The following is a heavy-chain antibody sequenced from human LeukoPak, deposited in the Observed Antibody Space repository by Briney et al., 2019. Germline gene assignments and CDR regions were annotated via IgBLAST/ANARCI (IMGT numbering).Heavy chain of an antibody. CDR3: AKLLNDYGDYYFDS. J-gene: IGHJ4*02. V-gene: IGHV3-23*01. D-gene: IGHD4-17*01. Sequence: GGSLRLSCAASGFTFSVYAMSWVRQAPGKGLEWVSAISGSGGNTYYADSVKGRFTISRDNSKNTLYLQMNSLRADDTAAYYCAKLLNDYGDYYFDSWGQGALVTVSS. CDR2: ISGSGGNT. CDR1: GFTFSVYA.